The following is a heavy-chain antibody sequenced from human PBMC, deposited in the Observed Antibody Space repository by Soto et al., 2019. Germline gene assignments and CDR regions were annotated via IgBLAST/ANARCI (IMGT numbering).Heavy chain of an antibody. V-gene: IGHV1-2*02. CDR2: INPNSGGT. Sequence: ASVEVSCKASGYTFTCYYMHWVRQAPGQGLEWMGWINPNSGGTNYAQKFQGRVTMTRDTSISTAYMELSRLRSDDTAVYYCARGLPSGYDAYYGMDVWGQGTTVTVSS. D-gene: IGHD5-12*01. CDR1: GYTFTCYY. J-gene: IGHJ6*02. CDR3: ARGLPSGYDAYYGMDV.